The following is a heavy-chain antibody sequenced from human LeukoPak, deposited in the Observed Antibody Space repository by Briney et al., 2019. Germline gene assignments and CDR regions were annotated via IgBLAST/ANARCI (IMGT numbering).Heavy chain of an antibody. CDR2: IYNSGST. CDR1: GGSIRTYQ. V-gene: IGHV4-59*08. D-gene: IGHD3-10*01. CDR3: ARLVITIVPGICRAYDGMHV. J-gene: IGHJ6*04. Sequence: SETLSLTCTVSGGSIRTYQWSWIRQPPGKGLEWIGNIYNSGSTNYSPSLKSRVAISVDTSKNQFSLKLSSVTAADTAVYYCARLVITIVPGICRAYDGMHVWREGTTVTVSS.